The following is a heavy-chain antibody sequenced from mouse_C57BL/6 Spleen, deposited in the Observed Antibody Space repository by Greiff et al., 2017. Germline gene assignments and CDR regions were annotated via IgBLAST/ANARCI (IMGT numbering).Heavy chain of an antibody. CDR1: GYSFTSYY. CDR3: ASHYDYDYYAMDY. V-gene: IGHV1-66*01. J-gene: IGHJ4*01. CDR2: IYPGSGNT. Sequence: QVQLKESGPELVKPGASVKISCKASGYSFTSYYLHWVKQRPGQGLEWIGWIYPGSGNTKYNEKFKGKATLTADTSSSTAYIQLISLTSEDSAVYYCASHYDYDYYAMDYWGQGTSVTVSS. D-gene: IGHD2-4*01.